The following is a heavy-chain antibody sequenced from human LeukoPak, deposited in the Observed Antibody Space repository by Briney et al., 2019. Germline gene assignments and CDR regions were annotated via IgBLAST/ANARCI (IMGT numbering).Heavy chain of an antibody. J-gene: IGHJ4*02. Sequence: GGSLRLSCAASGFTFSSNAMSWVRQVPGKGLEWVSAIRGSGSSTYYADSVKGRFTISRDNSENTLYLQMNSLRAADTAVYYCAKVRSDYYDILTGNYNPLFDYWGQGTLVTVSS. CDR3: AKVRSDYYDILTGNYNPLFDY. CDR1: GFTFSSNA. D-gene: IGHD3-9*01. CDR2: IRGSGSST. V-gene: IGHV3-23*01.